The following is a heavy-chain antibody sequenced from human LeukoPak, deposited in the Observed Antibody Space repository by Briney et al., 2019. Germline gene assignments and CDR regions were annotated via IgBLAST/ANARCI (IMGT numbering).Heavy chain of an antibody. D-gene: IGHD5-24*01. CDR3: ARQFTSADAFDI. J-gene: IGHJ3*02. V-gene: IGHV4-59*01. CDR1: GGSISSYY. CDR2: IYYSGST. Sequence: SETLSLTCTVSGGSISSYYWSWIRQPPGKGLEWIGYIYYSGSTNYNPSLKSRVTISVDTSKNQFSLKLSSVTAADTAVYYCARQFTSADAFDIWGQGTTVTVSS.